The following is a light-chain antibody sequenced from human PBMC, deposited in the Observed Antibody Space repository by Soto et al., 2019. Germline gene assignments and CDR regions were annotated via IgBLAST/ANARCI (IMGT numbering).Light chain of an antibody. CDR3: QQYNRWPLT. Sequence: EIVMTQSPATLSVSPGDRVTLSCRASQSVRSNSAWYQQKPGQVPRLLFYGASTRATGVPARFSGSGYETEFTLTISSLQSEDFAVYYCQQYNRWPLTFGGGTRWIS. CDR1: QSVRSN. V-gene: IGKV3-15*01. CDR2: GAS. J-gene: IGKJ4*01.